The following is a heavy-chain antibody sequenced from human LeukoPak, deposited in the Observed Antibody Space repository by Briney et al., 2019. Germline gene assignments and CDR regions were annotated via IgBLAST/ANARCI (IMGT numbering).Heavy chain of an antibody. D-gene: IGHD3-3*01. CDR3: AKDDEVRHYDFWSGYYTTWYFDY. CDR1: GFTFSSYA. CDR2: ISGSGGST. Sequence: PGGSLRLSCAASGFTFSSYAMSWVRQAPGKGLEWVSAISGSGGSTYYADSVKGRFTISRDNSKNTLYLQMNSLRAEDTAVYYCAKDDEVRHYDFWSGYYTTWYFDYWGQGTLVTVSS. V-gene: IGHV3-23*01. J-gene: IGHJ4*02.